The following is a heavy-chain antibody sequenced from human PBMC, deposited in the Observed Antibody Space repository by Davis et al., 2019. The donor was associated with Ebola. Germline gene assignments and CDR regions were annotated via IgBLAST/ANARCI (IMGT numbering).Heavy chain of an antibody. D-gene: IGHD6-19*01. CDR3: ARDQRIAVAVFDY. J-gene: IGHJ4*02. Sequence: SVTVSCQASGGTFSSYTFSWVRQAPGQGLEWMGRIIPILGIANYAQKFQGRVTITADKSTSTAYMGLSSLRSEDTAVYYCARDQRIAVAVFDYWGQGTLVTVSS. CDR1: GGTFSSYT. CDR2: IIPILGIA. V-gene: IGHV1-69*04.